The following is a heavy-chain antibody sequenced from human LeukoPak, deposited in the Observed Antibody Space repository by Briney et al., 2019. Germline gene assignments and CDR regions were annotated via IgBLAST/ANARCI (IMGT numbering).Heavy chain of an antibody. CDR1: GGSISGYY. CDR3: VREGYDSSGYFLDY. J-gene: IGHJ4*02. D-gene: IGHD3-22*01. CDR2: IHYSGST. V-gene: IGHV4-59*01. Sequence: SETLSLTCTVSGGSISGYYWSWIRQSPGRGLEWMGYIHYSGSTDYNPSLKSRVTMSVDTSQNQCSLKLSSVTAADAAVYYCVREGYDSSGYFLDYWGQGTLVTVSS.